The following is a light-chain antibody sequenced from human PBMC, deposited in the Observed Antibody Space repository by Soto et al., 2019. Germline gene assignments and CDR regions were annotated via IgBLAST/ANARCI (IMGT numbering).Light chain of an antibody. CDR1: QSVSSNY. CDR2: SAF. V-gene: IGKV3-20*01. CDR3: QYYGSSPWT. J-gene: IGKJ1*01. Sequence: EIVLTQSPGTLSLSPGERGTLSCRASQSVSSNYLAWYQQKPGQAPRLFIYSAFIRATDIPDRFSGSGSGTDFTLTISRLEPEYFAVYYCQYYGSSPWTFGQGTKVEIK.